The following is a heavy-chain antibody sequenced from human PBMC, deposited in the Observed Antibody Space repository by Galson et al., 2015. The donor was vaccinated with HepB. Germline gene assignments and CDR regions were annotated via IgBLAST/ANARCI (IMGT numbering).Heavy chain of an antibody. V-gene: IGHV3-74*01. Sequence: SLRLSCAASGFTFSSYWMHWVRHAPGKGLVWVSRINSDGSSTSYADSVKGRFTISRDNAKNTLYLQMNSLRAEDTAVYYCARAPYGDYASYYFDYWGQGTLVTVSS. CDR2: INSDGSST. D-gene: IGHD4-17*01. CDR1: GFTFSSYW. CDR3: ARAPYGDYASYYFDY. J-gene: IGHJ4*02.